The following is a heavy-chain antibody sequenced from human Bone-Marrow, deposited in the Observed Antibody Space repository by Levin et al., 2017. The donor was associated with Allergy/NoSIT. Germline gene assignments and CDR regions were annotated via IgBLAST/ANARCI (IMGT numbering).Heavy chain of an antibody. V-gene: IGHV4-31*03. Sequence: SQTLSLTCTVSGGSITSGGYHWSWIRQHPGKDLEWIGYISYRGSTYYNPSLKSRVTLSIDTSKTQFSLKLNSLTAADAAVYFCAREDGYVFDYWGQGTLVTVSS. CDR1: GGSITSGGYH. D-gene: IGHD5-24*01. CDR3: AREDGYVFDY. CDR2: ISYRGST. J-gene: IGHJ4*02.